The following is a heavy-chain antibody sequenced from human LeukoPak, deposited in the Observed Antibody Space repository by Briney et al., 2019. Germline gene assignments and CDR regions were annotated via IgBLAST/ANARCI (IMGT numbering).Heavy chain of an antibody. J-gene: IGHJ4*02. CDR2: ISSSSSYI. D-gene: IGHD6-19*01. CDR3: ASPQAVAGTGAFDY. Sequence: PGGSLRLSCAASGFTFSSYGMNWVRQAPGKGLEWVSSISSSSSYIYYADSVKGRFTISRDNAKNSLYLQMNSLRAEDTAVYYCASPQAVAGTGAFDYWGQGTLVTVSS. V-gene: IGHV3-21*01. CDR1: GFTFSSYG.